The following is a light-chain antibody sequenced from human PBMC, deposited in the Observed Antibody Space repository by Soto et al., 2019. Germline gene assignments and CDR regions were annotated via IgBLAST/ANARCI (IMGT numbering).Light chain of an antibody. CDR1: RSNIGSNY. CDR3: AAWDDSLSGWL. Sequence: QLVLTQPPSASETPGRRVTISCSGSRSNIGSNYVYWHQQLPGTAPKLLIYSDNRRPSGVPDRFSGSKSGTSASLAISGLRSEDEADYYCAAWDDSLSGWLFGGGTKLTVL. CDR2: SDN. J-gene: IGLJ3*02. V-gene: IGLV1-47*02.